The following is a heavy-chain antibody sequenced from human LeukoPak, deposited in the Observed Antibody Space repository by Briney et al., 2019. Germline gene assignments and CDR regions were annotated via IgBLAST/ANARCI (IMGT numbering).Heavy chain of an antibody. J-gene: IGHJ4*02. Sequence: PGESLRLSCAASGFTFSSFWMTWVRQAPGKGLEWVANIKEDGSDKYYVDSVKGRFTISRDNAKNSLYLQMNSLRAEDSAVYFCARDQWRLFDYWGQGTLLAVSS. CDR1: GFTFSSFW. D-gene: IGHD2-21*02. CDR2: IKEDGSDK. V-gene: IGHV3-7*04. CDR3: ARDQWRLFDY.